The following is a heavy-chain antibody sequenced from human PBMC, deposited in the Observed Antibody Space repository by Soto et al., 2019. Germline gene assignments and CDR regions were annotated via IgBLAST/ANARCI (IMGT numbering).Heavy chain of an antibody. CDR1: GFTFSRHA. CDR3: ATVTTTIGEFDY. V-gene: IGHV3-23*01. D-gene: IGHD4-17*01. J-gene: IGHJ4*02. Sequence: GGSLRLSCAASGFTFSRHAMSWVRQAPGKGLEWVSAISGSGGSTYYADSVKGRFTISRDNSKNTLYLQMNSLRAEDTAVYYCATVTTTIGEFDYWGQGTLVTVSS. CDR2: ISGSGGST.